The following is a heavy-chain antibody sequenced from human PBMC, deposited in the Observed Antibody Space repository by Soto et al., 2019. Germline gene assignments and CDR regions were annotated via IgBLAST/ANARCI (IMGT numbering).Heavy chain of an antibody. CDR2: IYYSGST. CDR3: ARMLLVGYCSGGSCYSGRFDAFHI. V-gene: IGHV4-39*01. CDR1: GGSISSSSYY. D-gene: IGHD2-15*01. Sequence: SETLSLTCTVSGGSISSSSYYWGWIRQPPGKGLEWIGSIYYSGSTYYNPSLKSRVTISVDTSKNQFSLKLSSVTAADTAVYYCARMLLVGYCSGGSCYSGRFDAFHIWGQGTMVTVSS. J-gene: IGHJ3*02.